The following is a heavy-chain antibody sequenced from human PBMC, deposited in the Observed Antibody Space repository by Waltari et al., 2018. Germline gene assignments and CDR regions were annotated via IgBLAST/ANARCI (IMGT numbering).Heavy chain of an antibody. CDR1: GFTFSNAW. J-gene: IGHJ6*02. V-gene: IGHV3-15*01. CDR3: TTDPSHSGSYYDYYYGMDV. Sequence: EVQLVESGGGLVKPGGSLRLSCAASGFTFSNAWMSWVRQAQGKGQEWVGRSKSKTEGGTTDYAATVKGRFTISRDDSKNTLYLQMNSLKTEDTAVYYCTTDPSHSGSYYDYYYGMDVWGQGTTVTVSS. D-gene: IGHD1-26*01. CDR2: SKSKTEGGTT.